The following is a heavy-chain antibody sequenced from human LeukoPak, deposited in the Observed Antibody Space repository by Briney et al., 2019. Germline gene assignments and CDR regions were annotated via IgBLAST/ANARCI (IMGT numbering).Heavy chain of an antibody. CDR2: INPNSGGT. CDR3: ARYCSSTICSKGFDY. Sequence: ASVKVSCKASGYTFTGYYMHWVRQAPGQGLEWMGWINPNSGGTNYARKFQGRVTMTRDTSISTAYMELSRLRSDDTAVYYCARYCSSTICSKGFDYWGQGTLVTVSS. J-gene: IGHJ4*02. D-gene: IGHD2-2*01. V-gene: IGHV1-2*02. CDR1: GYTFTGYY.